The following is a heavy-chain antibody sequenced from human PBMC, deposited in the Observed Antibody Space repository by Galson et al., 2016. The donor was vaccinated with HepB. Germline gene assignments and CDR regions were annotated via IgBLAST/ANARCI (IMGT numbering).Heavy chain of an antibody. D-gene: IGHD3-22*01. V-gene: IGHV5-51*01. CDR1: GYSFTSYW. Sequence: QSGAEVKKPGESLKISCKGSGYSFTSYWIGWVRQMPGKGLEWMGIIYPDDSDTKYSPSFQGQVTISADRSIGTAYLQWSSLKPSDTAMYYCARLYDSISFYRYYFDSWGQGTLVTVSS. CDR3: ARLYDSISFYRYYFDS. J-gene: IGHJ4*02. CDR2: IYPDDSDT.